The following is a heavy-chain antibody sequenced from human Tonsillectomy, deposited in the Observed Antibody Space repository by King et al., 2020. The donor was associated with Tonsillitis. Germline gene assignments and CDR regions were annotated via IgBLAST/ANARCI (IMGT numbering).Heavy chain of an antibody. V-gene: IGHV3-30*18. D-gene: IGHD6-13*01. J-gene: IGHJ4*02. Sequence: VQLVESGGGVVQPGRSLRLSCAASGFTFSNYGMHWVRQAPGKGLEWVAVISFVGSNTYYADSVKGRFTISRDNSKNTLYLQMNSLITKDTAVFYCAKFFTPGYRYSDNYFDSWGLGTLVTISS. CDR1: GFTFSNYG. CDR2: ISFVGSNT. CDR3: AKFFTPGYRYSDNYFDS.